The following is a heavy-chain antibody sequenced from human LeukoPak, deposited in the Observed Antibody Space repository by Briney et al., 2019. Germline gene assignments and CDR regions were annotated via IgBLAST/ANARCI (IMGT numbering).Heavy chain of an antibody. CDR1: GFSFTIYA. J-gene: IGHJ4*02. D-gene: IGHD6-13*01. V-gene: IGHV3-23*01. CDR3: AKDRSGYGSSYGFDY. Sequence: GGSLRLSCAASGFSFTIYAMSWVRQAPGKGLEWVASISQNSGIYYADSVKGRFTISSDNSKNTLFLQMNSLRAEDTAVYYCAKDRSGYGSSYGFDYWGQGTLATVSS. CDR2: ISQNSGI.